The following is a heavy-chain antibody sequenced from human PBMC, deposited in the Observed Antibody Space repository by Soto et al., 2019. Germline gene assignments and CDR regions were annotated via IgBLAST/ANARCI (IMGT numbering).Heavy chain of an antibody. V-gene: IGHV3-23*01. CDR2: ISAADGLT. D-gene: IGHD6-13*01. CDR3: ARGSYYSSSWYYFDY. CDR1: GFTFSNFA. J-gene: IGHJ4*02. Sequence: GGSLRLSCAASGFTFSNFAMTWVRQAPGKGLEWVSAISAADGLTFYADSVKGRFTISRDNSKNTLYLQMNSLRAEDAAIYFCARGSYYSSSWYYFDYWGQGALVTVSS.